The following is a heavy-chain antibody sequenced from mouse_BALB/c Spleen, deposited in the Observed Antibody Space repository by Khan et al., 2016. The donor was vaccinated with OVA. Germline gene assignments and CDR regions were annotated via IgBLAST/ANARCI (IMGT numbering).Heavy chain of an antibody. Sequence: EVQVVESGGDLVKPGGSLKLSCAASGFTFSSYSMSWVRQIPDKRLEWVATMSSGGDYTYYPDSVKGRFTISRDNAKNTLYLQMSSLKSEDTAMYDCASHLTGSFAYWGQGTLVTVSA. CDR2: MSSGGDYT. V-gene: IGHV5-6*01. D-gene: IGHD4-1*01. J-gene: IGHJ3*01. CDR1: GFTFSSYS. CDR3: ASHLTGSFAY.